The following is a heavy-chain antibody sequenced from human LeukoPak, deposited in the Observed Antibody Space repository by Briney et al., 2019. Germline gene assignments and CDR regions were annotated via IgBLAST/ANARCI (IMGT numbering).Heavy chain of an antibody. CDR2: INSDGSST. CDR3: ARAHDYYDSSDLEDY. CDR1: GFTFSSYW. D-gene: IGHD3-22*01. J-gene: IGHJ4*02. Sequence: PGGSLRLSCAASGFTFSSYWMHWVRQAPGKGLVWVSRINSDGSSTSYADSVTGRFTISRDNAKNTLYLQMNSLRAEDTAVYYCARAHDYYDSSDLEDYWGQGTLVTVSS. V-gene: IGHV3-74*01.